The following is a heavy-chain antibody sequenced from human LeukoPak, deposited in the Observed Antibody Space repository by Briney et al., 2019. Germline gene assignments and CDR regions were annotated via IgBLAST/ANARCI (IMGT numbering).Heavy chain of an antibody. V-gene: IGHV4-34*01. D-gene: IGHD6-13*01. CDR1: GGSFSGYY. Sequence: SETLSLTCAVYGGSFSGYYWSWTRQPPGKGLEWIGEINHSGSTNYNPSLKSRVTISVDTSKNQFSLKLSSVTAADTAVHYCARGGSSSRGAFGIWGQRTMVTVSS. J-gene: IGHJ3*02. CDR3: ARGGSSSRGAFGI. CDR2: INHSGST.